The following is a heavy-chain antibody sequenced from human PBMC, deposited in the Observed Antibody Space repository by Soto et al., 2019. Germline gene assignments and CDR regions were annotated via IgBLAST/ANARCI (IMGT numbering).Heavy chain of an antibody. D-gene: IGHD2-2*01. CDR3: ARGRPHTTSSCYLNY. CDR1: SGSLSDFY. V-gene: IGHV4-34*01. CDR2: INGSGNT. Sequence: PSETLSLTCAVYSGSLSDFYWNWIRQPPGKGLEWIGEINGSGNTNYNPSLKSRVTISIDTSKNQFSLKLSSVTAADTAVYYCARGRPHTTSSCYLNYWGAGTLVTVSS. J-gene: IGHJ4*02.